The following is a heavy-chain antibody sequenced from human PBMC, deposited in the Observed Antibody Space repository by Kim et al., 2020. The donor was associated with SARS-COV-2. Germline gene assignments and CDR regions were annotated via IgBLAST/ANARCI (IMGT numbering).Heavy chain of an antibody. CDR3: AKTEYSGNFYGPFDY. V-gene: IGHV3-23*01. Sequence: TVKGRFTISRDRSKNTLYLQMNSLRTEDTAVYFCAKTEYSGNFYGPFDYWGQGTLVTVSS. J-gene: IGHJ4*02. D-gene: IGHD1-26*01.